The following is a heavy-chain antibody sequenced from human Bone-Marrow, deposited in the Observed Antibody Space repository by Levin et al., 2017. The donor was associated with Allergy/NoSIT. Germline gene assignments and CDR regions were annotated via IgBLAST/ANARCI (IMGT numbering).Heavy chain of an antibody. Sequence: GGSLRLSCAASGFTFRSYAMSWVRQAPGKGLEWVSAISGSGGSTYYADSVKGRFTISRDNSKNTLYVQMNSLSAEDTAVYYCAKDISSTWYFEYWGQGTLVTVSS. D-gene: IGHD2-2*01. CDR3: AKDISSTWYFEY. CDR2: ISGSGGST. V-gene: IGHV3-23*01. J-gene: IGHJ4*02. CDR1: GFTFRSYA.